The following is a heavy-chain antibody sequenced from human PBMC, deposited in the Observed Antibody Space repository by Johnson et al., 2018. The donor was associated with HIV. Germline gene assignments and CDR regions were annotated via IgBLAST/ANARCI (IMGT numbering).Heavy chain of an antibody. D-gene: IGHD6-6*01. CDR3: AKDMEFEIAAKGSAFDI. CDR2: ISYDGNNK. V-gene: IGHV3-30*04. J-gene: IGHJ3*02. CDR1: GFTFSNYA. Sequence: QVQLLESGGGVVQPGRSLRLSCAASGFTFSNYAMHWVRQAPGKGLEWVAVISYDGNNKYYADSLKGRFTISRDNSKNTLYLQMNSLRAEDTALYYCAKDMEFEIAAKGSAFDIWGQGTMVTVSS.